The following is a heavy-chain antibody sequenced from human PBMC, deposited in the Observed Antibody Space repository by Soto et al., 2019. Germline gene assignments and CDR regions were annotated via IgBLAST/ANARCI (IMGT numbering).Heavy chain of an antibody. CDR3: TTVGDIITMIVGGVDV. D-gene: IGHD3-22*01. V-gene: IGHV3-15*01. Sequence: GGYLRLFCAASGFTFSNAWMCWVRLATGEGLEWVGRIKSKTDDGTTDYAAPVKCRFTISRDDSKNTLYLQMNSLKTEDTAVYYCTTVGDIITMIVGGVDVWGQGTTVTVSS. CDR1: GFTFSNAW. CDR2: IKSKTDDGTT. J-gene: IGHJ6*02.